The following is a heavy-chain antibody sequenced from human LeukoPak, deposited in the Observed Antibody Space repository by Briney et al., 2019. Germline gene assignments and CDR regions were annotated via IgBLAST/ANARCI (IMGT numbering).Heavy chain of an antibody. CDR1: GYTFITYY. J-gene: IGHJ6*02. Sequence: GASVKVSCKASGYTFITYYMHWMRQAPGQGLEWMGWINPGSGGTRYAQNFQGRVTMTRDTSISTAYMELSRLRSDDTAVYYCASDSPSGYENYYYYYGMDVWGQGTTVTVSS. V-gene: IGHV1-2*02. CDR2: INPGSGGT. D-gene: IGHD5-12*01. CDR3: ASDSPSGYENYYYYYGMDV.